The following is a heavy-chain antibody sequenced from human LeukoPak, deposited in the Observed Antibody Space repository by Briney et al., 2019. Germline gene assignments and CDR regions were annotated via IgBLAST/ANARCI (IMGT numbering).Heavy chain of an antibody. CDR1: GFTFSSYG. J-gene: IGHJ4*02. CDR3: ARGDLESTVTTFGY. Sequence: HSGGSLRLSCAASGFTFSSYGMSWVRQAPGKGLEWVSAISGSGGSTYYADSVKGRFIISRDNAKNSLYLQMNNLKAEDTAIYYCARGDLESTVTTFGYWGQGTLVTVSS. D-gene: IGHD4-17*01. V-gene: IGHV3-23*01. CDR2: ISGSGGST.